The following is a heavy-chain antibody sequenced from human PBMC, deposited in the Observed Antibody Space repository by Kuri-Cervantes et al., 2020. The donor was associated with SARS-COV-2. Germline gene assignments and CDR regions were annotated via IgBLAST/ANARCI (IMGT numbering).Heavy chain of an antibody. J-gene: IGHJ2*01. CDR1: GGSISSYY. CDR3: ARDFNYWYFDL. CDR2: IYTSGST. Sequence: GSLRLSCTVSGGSISSYYWSWIRQPAGKGLEWIGRIYTSGSTNYNPSLKSRVTMSVDTSKNQFSLKLSSVTAADTAVYYCARDFNYWYFDLWGRGTLVTVSS. V-gene: IGHV4-4*07.